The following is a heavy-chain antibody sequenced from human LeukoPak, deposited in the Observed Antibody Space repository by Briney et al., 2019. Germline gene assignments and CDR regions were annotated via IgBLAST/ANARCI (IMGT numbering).Heavy chain of an antibody. D-gene: IGHD3-10*01. CDR1: GFAFSNYW. CDR2: IKEDGSDK. Sequence: GGSLRLSCAASGFAFSNYWMSWVRQAPGKGLEWVANIKEDGSDKYYVDSLMGRFTISRDNAKNSLYLQMNSLRAEDTAVYYCARDIAPPYGSGSYPGRYYYYYGMDVWGQGTTVTVSS. V-gene: IGHV3-7*01. CDR3: ARDIAPPYGSGSYPGRYYYYYGMDV. J-gene: IGHJ6*02.